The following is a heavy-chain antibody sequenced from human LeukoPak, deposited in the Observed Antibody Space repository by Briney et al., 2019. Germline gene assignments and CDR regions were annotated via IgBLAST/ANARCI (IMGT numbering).Heavy chain of an antibody. Sequence: SETLSLTCAVYGGSFSGYYWSWIRRPPGKGLEWIGEVNHSGSTNYNPSLKSRVTISVDTSKNQFSLKLSSVTAADTAVYYCARAHIAVAGRRHNWFDPWGQGTLVTVSS. V-gene: IGHV4-34*01. CDR1: GGSFSGYY. CDR2: VNHSGST. CDR3: ARAHIAVAGRRHNWFDP. D-gene: IGHD6-19*01. J-gene: IGHJ5*02.